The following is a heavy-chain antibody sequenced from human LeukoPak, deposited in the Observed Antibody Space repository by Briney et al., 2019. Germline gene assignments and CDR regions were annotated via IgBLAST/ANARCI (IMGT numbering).Heavy chain of an antibody. CDR2: INHSGST. J-gene: IGHJ4*02. D-gene: IGHD6-13*01. V-gene: IGHV4-34*01. Sequence: SETLSLTCAVYGGSFSGYYWSWIRQPPGKGLEWIGEINHSGSTNYNPSLKSRVTISVDTSKNQFSLKLSSVTAADTAVYYCARVGYSSSWYYFDYWGQGTLVTVSS. CDR1: GGSFSGYY. CDR3: ARVGYSSSWYYFDY.